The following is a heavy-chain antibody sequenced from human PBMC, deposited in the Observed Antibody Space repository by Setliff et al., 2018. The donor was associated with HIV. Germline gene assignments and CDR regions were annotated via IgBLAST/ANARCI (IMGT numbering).Heavy chain of an antibody. D-gene: IGHD2-2*01. Sequence: SETLSLTCSVYGASISNSNSYWGWIRQTPGKGLEWFGSIYYSGSTYYNPSLKSRVTISVDTSKNQFSLKLSSVTAADTAIYFCAGAESCNSCYGPHDAYDVWGRGSMVTVS. J-gene: IGHJ3*01. CDR3: AGAESCNSCYGPHDAYDV. CDR1: GASISNSNSY. CDR2: IYYSGST. V-gene: IGHV4-39*07.